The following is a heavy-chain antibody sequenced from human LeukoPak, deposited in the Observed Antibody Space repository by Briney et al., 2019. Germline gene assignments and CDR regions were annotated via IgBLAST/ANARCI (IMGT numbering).Heavy chain of an antibody. CDR1: GFTFSSYG. CDR2: LSTSSIYI. J-gene: IGHJ3*02. CDR3: ARAGGDGYNYIDDAFDI. D-gene: IGHD5-24*01. Sequence: GGSLRLSCAASGFTFSSYGMHWVRQAPGKGLEWVSSLSTSSIYIYYADSVKGRFTISRDNAKNSLYLQMNSPRAEDTAVYYCARAGGDGYNYIDDAFDIWGQGTMVTVSS. V-gene: IGHV3-21*01.